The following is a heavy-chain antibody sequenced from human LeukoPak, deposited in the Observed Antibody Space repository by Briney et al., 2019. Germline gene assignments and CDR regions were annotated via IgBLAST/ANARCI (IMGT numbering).Heavy chain of an antibody. CDR2: ISYDGSKK. J-gene: IGHJ5*02. CDR3: ARDFGRDSSGWYTGNWFDP. D-gene: IGHD6-19*01. CDR1: GFTFSSYA. V-gene: IGHV3-30*04. Sequence: GGSLRLSCAASGFTFSSYAMHWVRQAPGKGLEWVTIISYDGSKKYYADYVKGRFTISRDNSKNTLYLQMNSLRAEDTAVYYCARDFGRDSSGWYTGNWFDPWGQGTLVTVSS.